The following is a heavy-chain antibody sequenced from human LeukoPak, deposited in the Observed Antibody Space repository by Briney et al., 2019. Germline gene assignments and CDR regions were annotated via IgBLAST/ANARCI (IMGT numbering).Heavy chain of an antibody. J-gene: IGHJ2*01. CDR1: GGSISSSSYY. CDR3: ARDRGSYTWYFDL. Sequence: SETLSLTCTVSGGSISSSSYYWGWIRQPPGKGLEWIGSIYYSGSTYYNPSLKSRVTISVDTSKNQFSLKLSSVTAADTAVYYCARDRGSYTWYFDLWGRGTLVTVSS. D-gene: IGHD1-26*01. V-gene: IGHV4-39*07. CDR2: IYYSGST.